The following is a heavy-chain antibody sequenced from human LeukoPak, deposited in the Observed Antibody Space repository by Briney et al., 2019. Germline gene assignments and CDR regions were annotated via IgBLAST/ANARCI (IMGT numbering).Heavy chain of an antibody. CDR1: GFTFSSYS. Sequence: GGSLRLSCAASGFTFSSYSMNWVRQAPGKGLEWVSSISSSSSYIYYADSVKGRFTISRDNAKNTLYLQMNSLRAEDTAVYYCAREGYCSSTSCFGVDNWFDPWGQGTLVTVSS. V-gene: IGHV3-21*01. CDR3: AREGYCSSTSCFGVDNWFDP. J-gene: IGHJ5*02. D-gene: IGHD2-2*01. CDR2: ISSSSSYI.